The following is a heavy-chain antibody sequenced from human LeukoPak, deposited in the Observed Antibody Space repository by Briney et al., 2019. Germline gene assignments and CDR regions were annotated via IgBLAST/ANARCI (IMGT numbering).Heavy chain of an antibody. D-gene: IGHD3-16*01. CDR3: ARQLGFDGMDV. Sequence: SETLSLTCAVSGGSISGSSYFWGWIRQPPGKGLEWIGSIYYSWNTYYNPSLKSRVTISVDTSKNQFSLKLSSVTAADTAVYYCARQLGFDGMDVWGQGTTVTVSS. V-gene: IGHV4-39*01. CDR1: GGSISGSSYF. J-gene: IGHJ6*02. CDR2: IYYSWNT.